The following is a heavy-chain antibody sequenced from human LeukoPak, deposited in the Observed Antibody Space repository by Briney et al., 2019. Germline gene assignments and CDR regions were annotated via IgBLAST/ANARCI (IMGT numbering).Heavy chain of an antibody. CDR2: ISYDGSNK. J-gene: IGHJ4*02. V-gene: IGHV3-30*04. CDR1: GFTFSSYA. Sequence: PGGSLRLSCAASGFTFSSYAMHWVRQAPGKGLEWVAVISYDGSNKYYADSVKGRFTISRDNSKNTLYLQMNSLRAEDTAVYYCARVSNPWLLLLNYFDYWGQGTLVTVSS. D-gene: IGHD3-22*01. CDR3: ARVSNPWLLLLNYFDY.